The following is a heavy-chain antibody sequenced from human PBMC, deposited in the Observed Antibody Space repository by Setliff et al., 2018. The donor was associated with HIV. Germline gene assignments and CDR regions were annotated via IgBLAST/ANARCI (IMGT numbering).Heavy chain of an antibody. CDR1: GGSISSYY. D-gene: IGHD1-26*01. V-gene: IGHV4-59*08. Sequence: PSETLSLTCTVSGGSISSYYWSWIRQPPGKGLEWIGYIYYSGSTNYNPSLKSRVTISVDTSKNQFSLKLSSVTAADTAVYYCAGIVRWELVATSTFFYYYMDVWGKGTTVTVSS. CDR3: AGIVRWELVATSTFFYYYMDV. J-gene: IGHJ6*03. CDR2: IYYSGST.